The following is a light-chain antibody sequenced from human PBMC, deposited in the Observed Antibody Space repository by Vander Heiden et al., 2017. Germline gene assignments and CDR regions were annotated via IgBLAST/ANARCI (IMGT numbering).Light chain of an antibody. CDR1: QSVLSSFNSKNH. V-gene: IGKV4-1*01. Sequence: VLTQSPEALAVSLGERATINCKSSQSVLSSFNSKNHLAWFRQKPRQPPELLIYWASTRESGVPDRFSGSGSGTDFTLTISNMQAEDVAVYYCEQHSTKTFGQGTKVEIK. CDR3: EQHSTKT. J-gene: IGKJ1*01. CDR2: WAS.